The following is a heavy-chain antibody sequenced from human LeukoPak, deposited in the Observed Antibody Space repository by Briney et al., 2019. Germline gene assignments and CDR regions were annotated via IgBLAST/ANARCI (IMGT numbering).Heavy chain of an antibody. D-gene: IGHD4/OR15-4a*01. V-gene: IGHV3-48*03. CDR3: ARDRGTTMVRSFGI. Sequence: GGSLRLSCATSGFTFSNFEMNWVRQAPGQGLEWVAYISGRDNTMYYADSVKGRFTISRDNARNALYLQMNSLRAEDTAIYYCARDRGTTMVRSFGIWGQGTMVTVSS. J-gene: IGHJ3*02. CDR2: ISGRDNTM. CDR1: GFTFSNFE.